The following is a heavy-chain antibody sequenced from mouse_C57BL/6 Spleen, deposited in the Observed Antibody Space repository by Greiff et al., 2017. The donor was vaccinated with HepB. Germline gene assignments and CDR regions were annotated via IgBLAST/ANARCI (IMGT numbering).Heavy chain of an antibody. D-gene: IGHD4-1*01. J-gene: IGHJ2*01. V-gene: IGHV1-69*01. CDR1: GYTFTSYW. CDR2: IDPSDSYT. CDR3: ARGTGSPFDY. Sequence: QVQLKQPGAELVMPGASVKLSCKASGYTFTSYWMHWVKQRPGQGLEWIGEIDPSDSYTNYNQKFKGKSTLTVDKSSSTAYMQLSSLTSEDSAVYYCARGTGSPFDYWGQGTTLTVSS.